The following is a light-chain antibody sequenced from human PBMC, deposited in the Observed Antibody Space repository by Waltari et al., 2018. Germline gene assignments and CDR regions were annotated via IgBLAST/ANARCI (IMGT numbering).Light chain of an antibody. J-gene: IGKJ4*01. Sequence: DIQMTQSPSTLSASIGDTVTITCRASQSFGNWLAWYQKKPGKAPNHLIYKTSGFETVVPSRFSGSGSGTEFTLTIRSLQPDDVATYYCQQYNTYFGGGTKVEIQ. CDR3: QQYNTY. CDR1: QSFGNW. CDR2: KTS. V-gene: IGKV1-5*03.